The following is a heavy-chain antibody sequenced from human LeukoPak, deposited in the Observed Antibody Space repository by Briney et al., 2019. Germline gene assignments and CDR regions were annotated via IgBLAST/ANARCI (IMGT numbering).Heavy chain of an antibody. J-gene: IGHJ4*02. CDR3: ARDNYYAVDY. Sequence: GGSLRLSCAASGFTFSSYGMHWVRQAPGKGLEWVAFIRYDGSKKYYADSVKGRFTISRDNAKNSLYLQMNSLRAEDTAVYYCARDNYYAVDYWGQGTLVTVSS. D-gene: IGHD2-2*01. CDR1: GFTFSSYG. V-gene: IGHV3-30*02. CDR2: IRYDGSKK.